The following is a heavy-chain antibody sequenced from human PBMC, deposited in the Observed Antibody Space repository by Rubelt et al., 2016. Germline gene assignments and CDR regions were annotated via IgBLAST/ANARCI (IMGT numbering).Heavy chain of an antibody. D-gene: IGHD1-26*01. CDR3: ARHGQVQSGDACDI. J-gene: IGHJ3*02. CDR2: IDPSDSYT. V-gene: IGHV5-10-1*03. Sequence: EVQLVQSGAEVKKPGESLRISCKGSGYSFTSYWISWVRQMPGKGLEWMGRIDPSDSYTNYSPSFQGNVTSSADSSISTAYLQWGSLKASDTAMYYCARHGQVQSGDACDIWGQGTMVTVSS. CDR1: GYSFTSYW.